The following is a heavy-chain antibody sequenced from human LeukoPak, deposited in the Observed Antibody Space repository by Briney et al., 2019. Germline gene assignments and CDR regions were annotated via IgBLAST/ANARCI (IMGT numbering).Heavy chain of an antibody. J-gene: IGHJ4*02. CDR2: IYYSGST. D-gene: IGHD3-10*01. V-gene: IGHV4-39*07. CDR1: GGSISPFY. CDR3: ARGGPRVTMVRGVDY. Sequence: SETLSLTCTVFGGSISPFYWGWIRQPPGKGLEWIGSIYYSGSTYYNPSLKSRVTISVDTSKNQFSLKLSSVTAADTAVYYCARGGPRVTMVRGVDYWGQGTLVTVSS.